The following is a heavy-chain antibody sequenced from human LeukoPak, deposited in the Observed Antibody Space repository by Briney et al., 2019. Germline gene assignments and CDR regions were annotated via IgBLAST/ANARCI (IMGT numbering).Heavy chain of an antibody. CDR1: GVSITRDGYS. CDR3: ARDVVLTSSPDAFDI. CDR2: ISYSGST. Sequence: SQTLSLTCTVSGVSITRDGYSWTWIRQPPGKGLEWIGDISYSGSTKYKPSLKRRLTISGDVSKNQFSLKLTSVTAADTAVYYCARDVVLTSSPDAFDIWGQGTMVTVSS. J-gene: IGHJ3*02. D-gene: IGHD2-21*02. V-gene: IGHV4-31*03.